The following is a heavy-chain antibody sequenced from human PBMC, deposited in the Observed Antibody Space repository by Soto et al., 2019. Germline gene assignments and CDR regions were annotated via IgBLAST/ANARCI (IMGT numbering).Heavy chain of an antibody. J-gene: IGHJ4*02. D-gene: IGHD1-7*01. CDR3: ASQLEDWNWYYFDY. Sequence: GASVKVSCKASGYTFTSYGISWVRQAPGQGLEWMGWISAYNGNTNYAQKLQGRVTMTTDTSTSTAYMELRSLRSDDTAVYYCASQLEDWNWYYFDYWGRGTLVTVSS. CDR2: ISAYNGNT. CDR1: GYTFTSYG. V-gene: IGHV1-18*01.